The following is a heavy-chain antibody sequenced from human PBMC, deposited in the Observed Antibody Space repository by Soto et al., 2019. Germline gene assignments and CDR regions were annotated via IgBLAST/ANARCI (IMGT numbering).Heavy chain of an antibody. D-gene: IGHD3-22*01. CDR1: GGSISSGGYY. CDR3: VREGMNYNDSSGYWVRNDMDV. Sequence: QVKLQESGPGLVKPSQTLSLTCTVSGGSISSGGYYWSWIRQHPGKGLEWIGYIYYSGNTYYNPSLKSRVTISIDTSKNQFSLKLSSVTAADTAVYYCVREGMNYNDSSGYWVRNDMDVWGQGTTVTVSS. V-gene: IGHV4-31*03. J-gene: IGHJ6*02. CDR2: IYYSGNT.